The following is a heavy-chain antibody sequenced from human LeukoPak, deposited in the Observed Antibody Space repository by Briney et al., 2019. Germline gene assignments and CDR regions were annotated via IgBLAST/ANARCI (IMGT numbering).Heavy chain of an antibody. D-gene: IGHD2-2*01. CDR2: INPNSGGT. Sequence: ASVKVSCKASGYTFTGYYMHWVRQAPGQGLEWMGWINPNSGGTNYAQKFQGRVTMTRDTSISTAYVELSRLRSDDTAVYYCAREIVVVPAVHNWFDPWGQGTLVTVSS. CDR1: GYTFTGYY. CDR3: AREIVVVPAVHNWFDP. V-gene: IGHV1-2*02. J-gene: IGHJ5*02.